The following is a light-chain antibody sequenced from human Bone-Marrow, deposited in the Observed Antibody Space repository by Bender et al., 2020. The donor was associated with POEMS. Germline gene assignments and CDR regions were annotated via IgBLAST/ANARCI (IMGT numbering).Light chain of an antibody. V-gene: IGLV1-44*01. Sequence: QSVLTQPPSASGTPGQRVTISCSGGSSNIGAHAVNWYQHLPGTAPKLLIYSSHRRPSEVPDRFSGSRSGTSASLAISGLQSEDEADYYYAVWDDSLSGWVFGGGTKLTVL. CDR2: SSH. CDR3: AVWDDSLSGWV. J-gene: IGLJ3*02. CDR1: SSNIGAHA.